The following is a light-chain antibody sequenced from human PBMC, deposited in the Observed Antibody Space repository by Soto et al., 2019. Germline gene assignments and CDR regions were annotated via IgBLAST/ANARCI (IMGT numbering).Light chain of an antibody. J-gene: IGLJ2*01. V-gene: IGLV1-40*01. Sequence: QSVLTQPPSVSGAPGKRVTISCTGSSSNIGADYYVHWYQQLPGTAPKLLIYGNTNRPSGVSDRFSGSKSGTSASLAITGLQAEDEADYDCQFYDSSGSGRRVFGGGTKLTVL. CDR2: GNT. CDR1: SSNIGADYY. CDR3: QFYDSSGSGRRV.